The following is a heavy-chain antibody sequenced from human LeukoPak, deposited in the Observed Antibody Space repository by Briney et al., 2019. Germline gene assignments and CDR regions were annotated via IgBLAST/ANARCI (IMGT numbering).Heavy chain of an antibody. V-gene: IGHV1-8*03. D-gene: IGHD3-10*01. Sequence: ASVNVSCTASGYTFTGYDINWVRQAPGQGLEWMGWLNPDSGNTAYAQKFQGRVTITRNTSISTAYMELSSLRSEDTAVYYCARANRGGSGSYFPPRRVYYYYMDVWGKGTTVTVSS. J-gene: IGHJ6*03. CDR3: ARANRGGSGSYFPPRRVYYYYMDV. CDR2: LNPDSGNT. CDR1: GYTFTGYD.